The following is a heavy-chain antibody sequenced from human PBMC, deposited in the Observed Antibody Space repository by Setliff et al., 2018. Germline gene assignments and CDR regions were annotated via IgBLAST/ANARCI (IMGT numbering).Heavy chain of an antibody. V-gene: IGHV4-4*07. Sequence: PSETLSLTCTVTGGSISSYYWSWIRQPAGKGLEWIGHIYIGGRANYNPSLKIRVTMSIDTSKNQFSLKLNSVTAADMAVYYCAREQWLDPPGYYYMDVWAKGTTVTVSS. CDR1: GGSISSYY. CDR2: IYIGGRA. J-gene: IGHJ6*03. CDR3: AREQWLDPPGYYYMDV. D-gene: IGHD6-19*01.